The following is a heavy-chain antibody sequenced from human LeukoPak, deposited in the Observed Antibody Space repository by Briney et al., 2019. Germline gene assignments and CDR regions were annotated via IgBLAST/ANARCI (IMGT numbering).Heavy chain of an antibody. Sequence: GGSLRLSCAASGLTFNTYAMSWVRQAPGKGLEWVSAISGSGGSTYYADSVKGRFTISRDNSKNTLYLQIHSLRAEDTAVYYCAKGKGSSSSSIDWWGQGTLVTVPS. CDR1: GLTFNTYA. V-gene: IGHV3-23*01. D-gene: IGHD2-15*01. CDR2: ISGSGGST. CDR3: AKGKGSSSSSIDW. J-gene: IGHJ4*02.